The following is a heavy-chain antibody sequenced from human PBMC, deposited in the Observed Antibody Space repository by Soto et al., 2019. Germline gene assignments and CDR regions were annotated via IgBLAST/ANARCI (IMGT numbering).Heavy chain of an antibody. D-gene: IGHD5-12*01. CDR3: ARDKDRPRLGGNYYYIMDV. J-gene: IGHJ6*02. CDR1: GGTFSSYA. Sequence: QVQLVQSGAEVKKPGSSVKVSCKASGGTFSSYAISWVRQAPGQGLEWMGGIIPIFRTPDYAQKFQGRVTITADESTSTAYMELSSLRSEDTVVYYCARDKDRPRLGGNYYYIMDVWGQGTTVTVSS. CDR2: IIPIFRTP. V-gene: IGHV1-69*12.